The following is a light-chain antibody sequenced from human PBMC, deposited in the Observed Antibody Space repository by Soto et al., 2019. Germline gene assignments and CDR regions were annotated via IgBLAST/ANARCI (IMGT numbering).Light chain of an antibody. J-gene: IGKJ4*01. CDR3: QHRSH. CDR1: QSVSSY. Sequence: EIVLTQSPATLSLFPEERATLSCRASQSVSSYVAWYQQKPGQAPRLLMSAASNRATGIPARFSGSGSGTDFTLTISSLEPEDFAVYYCQHRSHFGGGTKVEIK. V-gene: IGKV3-11*01. CDR2: AAS.